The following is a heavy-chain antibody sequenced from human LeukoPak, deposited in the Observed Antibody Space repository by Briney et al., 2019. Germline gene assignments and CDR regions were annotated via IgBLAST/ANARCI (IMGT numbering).Heavy chain of an antibody. CDR1: GFTFSSYG. CDR2: ISYDGSNK. J-gene: IGHJ5*02. CDR3: ARDVNWNDDFGWFDP. V-gene: IGHV3-30*03. Sequence: GGSLRLSCAASGFTFSSYGMHWVRQAPGKGLEWVAVISYDGSNKYYADSVKGRFTISRDNSKNTLYLQMNSLRAEDTAVYYCARDVNWNDDFGWFDPWGQGTLVTVSS. D-gene: IGHD1-20*01.